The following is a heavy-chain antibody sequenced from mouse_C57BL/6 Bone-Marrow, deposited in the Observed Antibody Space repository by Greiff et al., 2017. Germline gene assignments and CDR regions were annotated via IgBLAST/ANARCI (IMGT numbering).Heavy chain of an antibody. V-gene: IGHV1-59*01. J-gene: IGHJ3*01. Sequence: QVQLQQPGAELVRPGTSVKLSCKASGYTFTSYWMHWVKQRPGQGLEWIGVIDPSDSYTNYNQKFKGKATLTVDTSSSTAYMQRSSLTSEDSAVYYCARGAYWGQGTLVTVSA. CDR1: GYTFTSYW. CDR2: IDPSDSYT. CDR3: ARGAY.